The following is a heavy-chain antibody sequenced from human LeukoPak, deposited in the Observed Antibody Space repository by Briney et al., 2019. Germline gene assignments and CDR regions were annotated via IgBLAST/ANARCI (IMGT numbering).Heavy chain of an antibody. V-gene: IGHV3-64D*06. CDR3: AKTADSSGWYYFDY. D-gene: IGHD6-19*01. CDR1: GFTFSSYA. Sequence: GGSLRLSCSASGFTFSSYAMHWFRQAPGKGLEYVSAISSNGGSTYYADSVKGRFTISRDNSKNALYLQMSSLRAEDTAVYYCAKTADSSGWYYFDYWGQGTLVTVSS. CDR2: ISSNGGST. J-gene: IGHJ4*02.